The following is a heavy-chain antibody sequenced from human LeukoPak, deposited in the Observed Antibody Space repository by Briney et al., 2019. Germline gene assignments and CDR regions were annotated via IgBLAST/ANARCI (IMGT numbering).Heavy chain of an antibody. CDR1: GGTFSSYA. Sequence: GASVKVSCKASGGTFSSYAISWVRQAPGQGLEWMGRIIPILGIANYAQKFQGRVTITADKSTSTAYMELSSLRSEDTAVYYCARVRGGSSCLDYWGQGTLVTVSS. D-gene: IGHD6-13*01. J-gene: IGHJ4*02. CDR3: ARVRGGSSCLDY. V-gene: IGHV1-69*04. CDR2: IIPILGIA.